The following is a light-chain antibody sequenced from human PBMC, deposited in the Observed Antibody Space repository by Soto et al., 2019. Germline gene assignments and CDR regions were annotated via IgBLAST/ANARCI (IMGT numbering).Light chain of an antibody. CDR3: SSYAGSNNFVL. CDR2: EVS. V-gene: IGLV2-8*01. J-gene: IGLJ2*01. Sequence: QSVLTQPPSASGSPGQSVTISCTGTSSDVGGYNYVSWYQQYPGEAPQLMIYEVSKRSSGVPDRFSGSKSGNTASLTVSGLQADDEADYYCSSYAGSNNFVLFGGGTKLTVL. CDR1: SSDVGGYNY.